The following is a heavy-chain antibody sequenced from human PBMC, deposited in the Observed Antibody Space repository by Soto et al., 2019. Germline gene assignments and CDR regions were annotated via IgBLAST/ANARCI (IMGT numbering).Heavy chain of an antibody. V-gene: IGHV4-38-2*01. D-gene: IGHD4-17*01. J-gene: IGHJ5*02. CDR1: GYSISSGYY. CDR3: ARVLTTVTESWFDP. CDR2: IYQSGST. Sequence: SETLSLTCAVSGYSISSGYYWGWIRQPPGKGLEWIGSIYQSGSTYYNPSLKRRVTISVDTSKNQFSLKLSSVTAADTAVYYCARVLTTVTESWFDPWGQGTLVTVSS.